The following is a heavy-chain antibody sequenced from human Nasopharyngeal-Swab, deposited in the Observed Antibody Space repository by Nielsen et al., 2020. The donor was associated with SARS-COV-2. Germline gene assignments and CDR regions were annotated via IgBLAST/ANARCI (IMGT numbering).Heavy chain of an antibody. Sequence: GSLRLSCSVSGGSINIHYWSWIRQPPGKGLEWIAFMYDNEYTNYNPSLRGRATISLDTSKNQFSLKVTSVTAADTAVYYCARENWQLANVFDIWGQGTMVTVSS. CDR3: ARENWQLANVFDI. CDR1: GGSINIHY. V-gene: IGHV4-59*11. CDR2: MYDNEYT. J-gene: IGHJ3*02. D-gene: IGHD6-19*01.